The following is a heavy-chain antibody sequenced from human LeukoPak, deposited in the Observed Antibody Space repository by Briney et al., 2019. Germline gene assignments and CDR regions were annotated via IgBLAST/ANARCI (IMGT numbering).Heavy chain of an antibody. CDR1: GYTFTSYA. D-gene: IGHD5-12*01. CDR2: INPSGGST. CDR3: ARDYDDAFDI. V-gene: IGHV1-46*01. J-gene: IGHJ3*02. Sequence: GASVKVSCKASGYTFTSYAMNWVRQAPGQGLEWMGIINPSGGSTSYAQKFQGRVTMTRDMSTSTVYMELSSLRSEDTAVYYCARDYDDAFDIWGQGTMVTVSS.